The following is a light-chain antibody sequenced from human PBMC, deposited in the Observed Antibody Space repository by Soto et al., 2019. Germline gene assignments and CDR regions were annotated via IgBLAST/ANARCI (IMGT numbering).Light chain of an antibody. V-gene: IGLV2-8*01. CDR2: EVN. CDR3: SSYAGSNNYV. J-gene: IGLJ1*01. CDR1: SSVVGGYNY. Sequence: QSALTQPPSASGSPGQSVTISCTGTSSVVGGYNYVSWYQQHPGRAPKLMIYEVNMRPSGVPDRFSGSKSGNTASLTVSGLQAEDEADYYCSSYAGSNNYVFGTGTKVTVL.